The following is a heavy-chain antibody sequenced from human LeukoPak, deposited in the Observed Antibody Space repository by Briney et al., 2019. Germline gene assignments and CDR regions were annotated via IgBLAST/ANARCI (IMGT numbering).Heavy chain of an antibody. D-gene: IGHD2-2*01. V-gene: IGHV3-30*18. J-gene: IGHJ4*02. CDR2: ISYDGRNK. CDR1: GFTFNNYG. Sequence: GKSLRLSCAASGFTFNNYGMHWVRQAPGKGLEWVAVISYDGRNKHYPDSVKGRFAISRDISTDTLWLQMDSLRTEDTAVYYCAKGPLRGTAAAIDYWGQGTLVTVSS. CDR3: AKGPLRGTAAAIDY.